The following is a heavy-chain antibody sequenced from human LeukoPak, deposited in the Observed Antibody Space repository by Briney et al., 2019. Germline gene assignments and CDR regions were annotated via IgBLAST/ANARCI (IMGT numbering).Heavy chain of an antibody. V-gene: IGHV1-46*01. CDR3: AREGVTGTDAFDY. Sequence: ASVKVSCQASGYTFTSYYMHWVRQAPGQGLEWMGIINPSGGSTSYVQKFQGRLTMTRDMSTSTVYMDLSSLRSEDTAVYYCAREGVTGTDAFDYWGQGTLVTVSS. D-gene: IGHD1-20*01. CDR1: GYTFTSYY. CDR2: INPSGGST. J-gene: IGHJ4*02.